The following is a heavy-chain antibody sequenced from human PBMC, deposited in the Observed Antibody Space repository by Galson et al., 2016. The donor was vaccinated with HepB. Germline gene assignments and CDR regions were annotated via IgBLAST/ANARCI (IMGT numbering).Heavy chain of an antibody. V-gene: IGHV1-3*04. CDR3: GGGAIECSGSISYFYHPMDG. CDR2: SNSAHGNT. Sequence: SVKVSCKASGYTFPTYAIHWVRQAPGQRLEWMGWSNSAHGNTKYSQKLQGRVTITRVTSASTAYMNLNNLRSEDAAVYYCGGGAIECSGSISYFYHPMDGWGQGTTVTVSS. J-gene: IGHJ6*02. CDR1: GYTFPTYA. D-gene: IGHD2-15*01.